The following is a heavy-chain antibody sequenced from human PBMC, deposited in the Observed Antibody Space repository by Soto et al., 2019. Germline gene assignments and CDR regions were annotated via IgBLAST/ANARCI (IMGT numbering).Heavy chain of an antibody. CDR2: INPSGGST. CDR3: ARDGVPGGALDD. Sequence: QVQLVQSGAEVKKPGASVKVSCKASGYTFTSYYMHWVRQAPGQGLERMGIINPSGGSTSYAQKFQGRVTMTRDTSTSTVDRELSSLRSEDTAGYYGARDGVPGGALDDWGQGTLVTVSS. CDR1: GYTFTSYY. D-gene: IGHD1-26*01. V-gene: IGHV1-46*01. J-gene: IGHJ4*02.